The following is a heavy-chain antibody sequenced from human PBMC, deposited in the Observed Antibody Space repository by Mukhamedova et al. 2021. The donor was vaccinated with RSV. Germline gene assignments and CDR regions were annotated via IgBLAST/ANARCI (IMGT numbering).Heavy chain of an antibody. Sequence: VRQAAGKGLEWVSYISGSSSTLHYADSVKGRFTISRDNAKNSLYLQMNSLRAEDTAVYYCTKEGPVAGYYYYGMDVWGQGTTVTV. J-gene: IGHJ6*02. CDR3: TKEGPVAGYYYYGMDV. CDR2: ISGSSSTL. V-gene: IGHV3-48*03. D-gene: IGHD6-19*01.